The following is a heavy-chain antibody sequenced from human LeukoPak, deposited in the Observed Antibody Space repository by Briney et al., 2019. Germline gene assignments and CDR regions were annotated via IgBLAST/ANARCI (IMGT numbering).Heavy chain of an antibody. CDR3: AKVRDTSGSRFDY. D-gene: IGHD3-22*01. J-gene: IGHJ4*02. CDR2: ISGSGGTT. CDR1: GFAFSSYA. V-gene: IGHV3-23*01. Sequence: PGGSLRLSCAASGFAFSSYAMSWVRQAPGKGLEWVSAISGSGGTTYYGDSVKGRFTISRDNSKNTLYLQMNGLRAEDTAVYYCAKVRDTSGSRFDYWGQGTLVTVSS.